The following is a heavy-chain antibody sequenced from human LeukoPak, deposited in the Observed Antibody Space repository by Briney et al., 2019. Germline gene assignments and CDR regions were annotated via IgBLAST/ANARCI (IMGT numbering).Heavy chain of an antibody. V-gene: IGHV3-15*01. CDR1: GFTFSNAW. J-gene: IGHJ4*02. Sequence: GGSLRLSCAASGFTFSNAWMSWVRQAPGKGLEWVGRVKGKTDGGTTDYAAPVKGRFTISRDDSKNTLYLQMNSLKTEDTAVYYCTTEISSGFDYWGQGTLVTVSS. CDR2: VKGKTDGGTT. D-gene: IGHD3-22*01. CDR3: TTEISSGFDY.